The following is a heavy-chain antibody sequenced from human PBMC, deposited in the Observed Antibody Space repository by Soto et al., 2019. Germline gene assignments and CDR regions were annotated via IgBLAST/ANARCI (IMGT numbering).Heavy chain of an antibody. CDR2: IYWDDDK. CDR1: GFSLITSGEG. V-gene: IGHV2-5*02. Sequence: QITLKESGPTVVKPTQTLTLTCTFSGFSLITSGEGVAWIRQPPGKALEWLAVIYWDDDKRYSPSLKSRLTIARDPSKNQVILTMTNMDPVDTATYYCAHRRVDNWFDPWGQGTLVTVSS. D-gene: IGHD2-21*01. CDR3: AHRRVDNWFDP. J-gene: IGHJ5*02.